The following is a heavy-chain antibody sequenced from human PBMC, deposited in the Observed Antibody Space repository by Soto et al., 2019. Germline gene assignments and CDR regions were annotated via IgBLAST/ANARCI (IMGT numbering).Heavy chain of an antibody. CDR2: ISGHGDAT. Sequence: TGGSLRLSCAASGFPFTCYAMIWVRQAPGKGLEWVSAISGHGDATFYADSVKGRFTISRDNSKNTLYLHMNSLRAEDTALYYCANSRVSMVRGLIIIPNYWGQGTLVTSPQ. D-gene: IGHD3-10*01. CDR1: GFPFTCYA. J-gene: IGHJ4*02. CDR3: ANSRVSMVRGLIIIPNY. V-gene: IGHV3-23*01.